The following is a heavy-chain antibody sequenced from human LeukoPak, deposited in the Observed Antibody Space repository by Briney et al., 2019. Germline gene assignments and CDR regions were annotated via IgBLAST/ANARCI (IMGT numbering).Heavy chain of an antibody. J-gene: IGHJ1*01. CDR3: ARQAVAGTQYFQH. D-gene: IGHD6-19*01. CDR1: GYSFPNYW. Sequence: GESLKISCRVSGYSFPNYWIGWVRQKPGKGLEWMTIIYPGDSDTRYSPSFRGQVSISADKSINTAYLQWNSLGASDTAMYYCARQAVAGTQYFQHWGQGTLVTVSS. CDR2: IYPGDSDT. V-gene: IGHV5-51*01.